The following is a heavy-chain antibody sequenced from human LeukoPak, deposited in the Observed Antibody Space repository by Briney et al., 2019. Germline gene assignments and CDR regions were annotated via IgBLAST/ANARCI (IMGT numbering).Heavy chain of an antibody. CDR1: GFTFSNAW. V-gene: IGHV3-23*01. J-gene: IGHJ3*02. D-gene: IGHD6-13*01. CDR3: AASSSWPNHDAFDI. CDR2: ISGSGGST. Sequence: GGSLRLSCAASGFTFSNAWMSWVRQAPGKGLEWVSAISGSGGSTYYADSVKGRFTISRDNAKNSLYLQMNSLRAEDTAVYYCAASSSWPNHDAFDIWGQGTMVTVSS.